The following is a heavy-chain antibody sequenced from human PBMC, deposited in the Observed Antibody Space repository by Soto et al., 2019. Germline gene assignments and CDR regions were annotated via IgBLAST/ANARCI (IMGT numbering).Heavy chain of an antibody. Sequence: SVKVSCKSSGGTFSTYTLAWVRQAPGQGLEWVGGIIPIFGTANYPQKFKGRVTITADESTSTAYMELSSLRSEDTAVYYCARSLDSSGYWNSCFAPCAQGTLDTGSS. CDR1: GGTFSTYT. V-gene: IGHV1-69*13. CDR2: IIPIFGTA. D-gene: IGHD3-22*01. CDR3: ARSLDSSGYWNSCFAP. J-gene: IGHJ5*02.